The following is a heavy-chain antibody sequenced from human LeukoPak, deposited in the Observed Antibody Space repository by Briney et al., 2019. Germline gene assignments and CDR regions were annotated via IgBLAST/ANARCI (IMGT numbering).Heavy chain of an antibody. V-gene: IGHV3-74*01. D-gene: IGHD5-24*01. J-gene: IGHJ4*02. CDR3: ARVPVATIISG. Sequence: PGGSLRLSCAASGFTFISYWMHWVRQAPGKGLVWVSRINSDGSSTSYADSVKGRFTISRDNAKNTLYLQMNSLRAEDTAVYYCARVPVATIISGWGQGTLVTVSS. CDR1: GFTFISYW. CDR2: INSDGSST.